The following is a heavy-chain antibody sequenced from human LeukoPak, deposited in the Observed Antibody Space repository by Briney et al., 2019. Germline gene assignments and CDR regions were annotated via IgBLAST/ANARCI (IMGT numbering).Heavy chain of an antibody. D-gene: IGHD2-2*01. Sequence: SETLSLTCTVSGGSISSSSYYWGWIRQPPGKGLEWTGSIYYSGSTYYSPSLKSRVTISVDTSKNQFSLKLSSVTAADTAVYYCARRGVVVPAAIPYYYYMDVWGKGTTVTVSS. CDR2: IYYSGST. J-gene: IGHJ6*03. V-gene: IGHV4-39*01. CDR1: GGSISSSSYY. CDR3: ARRGVVVPAAIPYYYYMDV.